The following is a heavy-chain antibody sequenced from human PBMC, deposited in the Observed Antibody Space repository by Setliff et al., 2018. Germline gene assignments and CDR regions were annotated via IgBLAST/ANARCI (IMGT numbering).Heavy chain of an antibody. V-gene: IGHV3-23*05. CDR3: AKSRAEWGSSYFDY. Sequence: GGSLRLSCAASGFTFSNYWMHWVRQAPGKGLEWVSSISSSGNTIHYADSVQGRFTISRDKSKNTLYLQMNTLRADDTAVYYCAKSRAEWGSSYFDYWGQGTLVTVSS. J-gene: IGHJ4*02. D-gene: IGHD1-26*01. CDR1: GFTFSNYW. CDR2: ISSSGNTI.